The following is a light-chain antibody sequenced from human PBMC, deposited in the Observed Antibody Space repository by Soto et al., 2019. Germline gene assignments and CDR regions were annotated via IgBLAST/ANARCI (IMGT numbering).Light chain of an antibody. J-gene: IGKJ3*01. CDR1: QSISSY. Sequence: DIQMTQSPSSLSASVGDRVTITCRASQSISSYLNWYQQKPGKAPKLLIYAASSLQIGVPSRFSGSGSVTDFTPTSSSLQPEDFATYYCQRSYSTPLFGAGTKGDIK. CDR3: QRSYSTPL. V-gene: IGKV1-39*01. CDR2: AAS.